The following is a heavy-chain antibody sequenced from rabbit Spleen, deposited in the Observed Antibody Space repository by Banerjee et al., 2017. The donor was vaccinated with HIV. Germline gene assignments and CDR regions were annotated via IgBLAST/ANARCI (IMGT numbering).Heavy chain of an antibody. CDR2: IYTGSSGIT. D-gene: IGHD1-1*01. J-gene: IGHJ4*01. CDR1: GLSFSSGYD. Sequence: QALEESGGGLVKPGASLTLTCTASGLSFSSGYDMCWVRQAPGKGLEWIGTIYTGSSGITWYANWAKGRFTISKTSSTTVTLQLNSLTAADTATYFCARDPNYASGHYIYNLWGPGTLVTVS. CDR3: ARDPNYASGHYIYNL. V-gene: IGHV1S40*01.